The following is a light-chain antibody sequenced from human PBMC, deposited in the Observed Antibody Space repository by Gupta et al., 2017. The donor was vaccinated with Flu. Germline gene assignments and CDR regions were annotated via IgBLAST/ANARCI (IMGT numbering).Light chain of an antibody. J-gene: IGKJ2*01. CDR2: GAS. V-gene: IGKV3-20*01. Sequence: TLSLSPGERATLSCRASQSVSSSYLAWYQQKPGQAPRLLIYGASSRATGIPDRFSGSGSGTDFTLTISRLEPEDFAVYYCQQYGSSPRYTFGQGTKIEIK. CDR1: QSVSSSY. CDR3: QQYGSSPRYT.